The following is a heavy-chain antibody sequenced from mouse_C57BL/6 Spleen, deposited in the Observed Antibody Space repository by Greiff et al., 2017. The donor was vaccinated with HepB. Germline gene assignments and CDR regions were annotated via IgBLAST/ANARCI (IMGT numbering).Heavy chain of an antibody. Sequence: EVQLVESGGDLVKPGGSLKLSCAASGFTFSSYGMSWVRQTPDKRLEWVATISSGGSYTYYPDSVKGRFTISRDNAKNTLYLQMSSLKSEDTAMYCCARKELRSYYFDYWGQGTTLTVSS. D-gene: IGHD1-1*01. J-gene: IGHJ2*01. CDR1: GFTFSSYG. CDR2: ISSGGSYT. CDR3: ARKELRSYYFDY. V-gene: IGHV5-6*01.